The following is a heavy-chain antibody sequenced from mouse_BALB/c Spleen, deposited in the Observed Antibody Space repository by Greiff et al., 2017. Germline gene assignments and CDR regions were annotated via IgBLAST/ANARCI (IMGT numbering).Heavy chain of an antibody. Sequence: QVQLKESGAELVRPGTSVKISCKASGYTFTNYWLGWVKQRPGHGLEWIGDIYPGGGYTNYNEKFKGKATLTADTSSSTAYMQLSSLTSEDSAVYFCARDYYGSSSAWFAYWGQGTLVTVSA. CDR1: GYTFTNYW. CDR3: ARDYYGSSSAWFAY. D-gene: IGHD1-1*01. V-gene: IGHV1-63*02. J-gene: IGHJ3*01. CDR2: IYPGGGYT.